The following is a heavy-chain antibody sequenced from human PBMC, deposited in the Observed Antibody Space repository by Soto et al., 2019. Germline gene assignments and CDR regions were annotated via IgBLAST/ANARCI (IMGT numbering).Heavy chain of an antibody. CDR2: ISGSGGST. Sequence: PGGSLRLSCAASGFTFSSYAMSWVRQAPGKGLEWVSAISGSGGSTYYADSVKGRFTISRDNSKNTLYLQMNSLRAEDTAVYYCAKDRGGRYYDSSGSLDYWGQGTQVTVSS. D-gene: IGHD3-22*01. CDR3: AKDRGGRYYDSSGSLDY. CDR1: GFTFSSYA. J-gene: IGHJ4*02. V-gene: IGHV3-23*01.